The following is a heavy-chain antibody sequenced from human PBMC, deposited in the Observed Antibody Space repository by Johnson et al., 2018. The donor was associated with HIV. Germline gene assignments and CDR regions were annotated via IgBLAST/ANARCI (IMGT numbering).Heavy chain of an antibody. V-gene: IGHV3-9*01. Sequence: VQLVESGGGLVQPGRSLRLSCAASGFTFDDYAMHWVRQAPGKGLEWVSGISWNSGNIAYGDSVKGRFTIARDNAKNFVHLQMNSLRADDTALYYCAKDNVVGALTIWGNRAFDSWGQGTMVTVSS. CDR1: GFTFDDYA. CDR3: AKDNVVGALTIWGNRAFDS. CDR2: ISWNSGNI. J-gene: IGHJ3*01. D-gene: IGHD1-26*01.